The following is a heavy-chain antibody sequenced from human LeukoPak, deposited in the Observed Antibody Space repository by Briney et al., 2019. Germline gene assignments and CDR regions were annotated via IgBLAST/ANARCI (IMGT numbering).Heavy chain of an antibody. V-gene: IGHV3-21*01. Sequence: PGGSLRLSCVASVFTFSSYSMSCVRQAPGKGLEWVSSISSSSSYIYYADSVKGRFTISRDNAKNSLFLQMNILRAADTAVYYCARQTGISIDIWGQGTMVTVSS. J-gene: IGHJ3*02. CDR2: ISSSSSYI. CDR3: ARQTGISIDI. CDR1: VFTFSSYS. D-gene: IGHD2/OR15-2a*01.